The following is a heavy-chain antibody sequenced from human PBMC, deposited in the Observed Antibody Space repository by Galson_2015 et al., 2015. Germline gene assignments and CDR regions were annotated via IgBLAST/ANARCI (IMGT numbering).Heavy chain of an antibody. CDR3: AKGDYYDSSGYYH. V-gene: IGHV3-11*01. D-gene: IGHD3-22*01. CDR2: ISSSGSTI. CDR1: GFTFSNYY. J-gene: IGHJ5*02. Sequence: SLRLSCAASGFTFSNYYMSWIRQAPGKGLEWVSYISSSGSTIYYADSVKGRFTISRDNAKNSLYLQMNSLRAKDTAVYYCAKGDYYDSSGYYHWGQGTLVTVSS.